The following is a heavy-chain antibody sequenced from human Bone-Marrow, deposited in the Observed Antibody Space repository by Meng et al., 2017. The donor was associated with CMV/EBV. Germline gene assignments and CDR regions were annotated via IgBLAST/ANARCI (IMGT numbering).Heavy chain of an antibody. CDR3: ARGTPMGNFDY. CDR1: GGSIRSSSYY. J-gene: IGHJ4*02. V-gene: IGHV4-39*01. D-gene: IGHD1-1*01. CDR2: IYYSGST. Sequence: SETLSLTCTVPGGSIRSSSYYWGWIRQPPGKGLAWIGSIYYSGSTYYNLSLKSRVTISVDTSKNQFSLKLNSVTAADTAVYYCARGTPMGNFDYWGQGTLVTVSS.